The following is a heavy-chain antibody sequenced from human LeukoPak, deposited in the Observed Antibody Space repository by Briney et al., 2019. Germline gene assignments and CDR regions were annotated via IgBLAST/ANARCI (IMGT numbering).Heavy chain of an antibody. D-gene: IGHD6-13*01. CDR1: GFTFSSYG. CDR2: IRNDGRNK. Sequence: PGGSLRLSCGAPGFTFSSYGMHWVRQAPGKGLEWVAFIRNDGRNKYYADSVKGRFTISRDNSKNTLYLQMNSLRAEDTAVYYCVRGAYSSSWLNFDYWGQGTLVTVSS. CDR3: VRGAYSSSWLNFDY. V-gene: IGHV3-30*02. J-gene: IGHJ4*02.